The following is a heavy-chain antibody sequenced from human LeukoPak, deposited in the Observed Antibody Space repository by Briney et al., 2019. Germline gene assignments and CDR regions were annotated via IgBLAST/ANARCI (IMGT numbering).Heavy chain of an antibody. J-gene: IGHJ5*02. CDR1: GYTFTSYG. CDR3: AREVADYGDYGWFDP. V-gene: IGHV1-18*01. CDR2: ISAYNGNT. D-gene: IGHD4-17*01. Sequence: GASVKVSCKASGYTFTSYGISRVRQAPGQGLEWMGWISAYNGNTNYAQKLQGRVTMTTDTSTSTAYMELRSLRSDDTAVYYCAREVADYGDYGWFDPWGQGTLVTVSS.